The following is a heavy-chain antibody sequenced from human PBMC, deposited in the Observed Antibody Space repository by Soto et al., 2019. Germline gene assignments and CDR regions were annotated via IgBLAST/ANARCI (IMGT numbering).Heavy chain of an antibody. CDR3: AKVLRGWFDP. J-gene: IGHJ5*02. V-gene: IGHV4-4*02. CDR1: GGPITSANW. CDR2: TSHSGIT. Sequence: SETLSLTCAVSGGPITSANWWTWVRQPPGGGLECIGETSHSGITNYNAALKSRVTMSVDKTKNDVALKLTPVTAADTAVYYCAKVLRGWFDPWGQGTPVTVSS.